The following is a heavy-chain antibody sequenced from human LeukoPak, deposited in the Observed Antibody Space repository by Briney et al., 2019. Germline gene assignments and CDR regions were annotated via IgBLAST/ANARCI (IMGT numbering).Heavy chain of an antibody. D-gene: IGHD6-6*01. Sequence: GGSLRLSCAASGFTFSSYGMHWVRQAPGKGLEWVAVISYDGSNKYYADSVKGRFTISRDNSKNTLYLQMNSLRAEDTAVYYCAKPVRTEYSSSSLGKWGQGTLVTVSS. CDR2: ISYDGSNK. J-gene: IGHJ4*02. V-gene: IGHV3-30*18. CDR1: GFTFSSYG. CDR3: AKPVRTEYSSSSLGK.